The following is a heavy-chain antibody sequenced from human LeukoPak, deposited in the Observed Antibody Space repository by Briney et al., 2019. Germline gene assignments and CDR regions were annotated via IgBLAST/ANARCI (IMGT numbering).Heavy chain of an antibody. CDR3: ARGRTPKVAGLEGD. D-gene: IGHD6-19*01. J-gene: IGHJ4*02. V-gene: IGHV1-8*01. CDR2: MNPDGGKT. Sequence: ASVKVSCKASGYSFTNYDINWVRQATGQGLEWMGWMNPDGGKTGYAQKFQDRLTVTRNTSISTAYMELSSLRSEDTAVYYCARGRTPKVAGLEGDWGQGTLVAVSS. CDR1: GYSFTNYD.